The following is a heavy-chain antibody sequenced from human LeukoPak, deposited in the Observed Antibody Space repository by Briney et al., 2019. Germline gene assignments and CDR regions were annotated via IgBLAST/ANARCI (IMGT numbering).Heavy chain of an antibody. CDR3: ARDPYSSGWENGMDV. J-gene: IGHJ6*02. D-gene: IGHD6-19*01. CDR2: MNPNSGNT. CDR1: GYTFTSYD. Sequence: ASVKVSCKASGYTFTSYDINWVRQATGQGLEWVGGMNPNSGNTGYAQKFQGRVTITRNTSISTAYMELSSLRSEDTAVYYCARDPYSSGWENGMDVWGQGTKVTVSS. V-gene: IGHV1-8*01.